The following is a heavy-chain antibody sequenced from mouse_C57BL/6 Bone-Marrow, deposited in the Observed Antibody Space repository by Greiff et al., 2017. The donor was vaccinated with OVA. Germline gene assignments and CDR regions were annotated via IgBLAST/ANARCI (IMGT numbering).Heavy chain of an antibody. CDR3: TRLLDAMDY. Sequence: EVKLQESGEGLVKPGGSLKLSCAASGFTFSSYAMSWVRQTPEKRLEWVAYISSGGDYIYYADTVKGRFTISRDNARNTLYLQMSSLKSEDTDMYYCTRLLDAMDYWGQGTSVTVSS. D-gene: IGHD2-1*01. CDR2: ISSGGDYI. J-gene: IGHJ4*01. V-gene: IGHV5-9-1*02. CDR1: GFTFSSYA.